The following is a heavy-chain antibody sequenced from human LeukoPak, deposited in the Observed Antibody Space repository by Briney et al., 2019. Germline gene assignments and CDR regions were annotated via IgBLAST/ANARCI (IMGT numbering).Heavy chain of an antibody. D-gene: IGHD7-27*01. V-gene: IGHV3-23*01. J-gene: IGHJ4*02. CDR3: AKDGGLWVSAHWGDS. Sequence: GGSLRLSCAASGFTFSSYAMSWVRQAPGKGLERVSALSDSGGSTYYADSVKGRFTISRDNSKNTLYLQMNSLRAEDTAVYYCAKDGGLWVSAHWGDSWGRGTLVTVSS. CDR1: GFTFSSYA. CDR2: LSDSGGST.